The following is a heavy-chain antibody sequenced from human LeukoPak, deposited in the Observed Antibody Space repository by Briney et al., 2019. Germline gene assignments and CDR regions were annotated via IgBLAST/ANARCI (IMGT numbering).Heavy chain of an antibody. CDR2: IIPILGIA. J-gene: IGHJ5*02. CDR1: GGTFSSYT. CDR3: ARVGEDIVVVPAASTGYNWFDP. V-gene: IGHV1-69*02. D-gene: IGHD2-2*01. Sequence: SVKVSCKASGGTFSSYTISWVRQAPGQGREWMGRIIPILGIANYAQKLQGRVTIPADKSTSTAYMDQSSPRSEDTAVYYCARVGEDIVVVPAASTGYNWFDPWGQGTLVTVSS.